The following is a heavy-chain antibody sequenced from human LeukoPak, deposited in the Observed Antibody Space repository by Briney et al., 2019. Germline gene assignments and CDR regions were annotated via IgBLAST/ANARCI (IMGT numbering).Heavy chain of an antibody. Sequence: PGGSLRLSCAPSGFTLSNYETHWVRLTPGKGLQWISYISKGGATVLYAESVKGRFTISRDNANSSLYLQMNSLRAEDTAVYFCARLSVSITTRFDLWGQGTLVTVSS. D-gene: IGHD3-3*01. CDR1: GFTLSNYE. J-gene: IGHJ5*02. CDR3: ARLSVSITTRFDL. CDR2: ISKGGATV. V-gene: IGHV3-48*03.